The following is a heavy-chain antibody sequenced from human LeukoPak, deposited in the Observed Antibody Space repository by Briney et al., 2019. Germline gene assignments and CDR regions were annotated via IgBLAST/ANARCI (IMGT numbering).Heavy chain of an antibody. D-gene: IGHD6-13*01. J-gene: IGHJ4*02. Sequence: GASVKVSCNASGDTFNSYGISWVRQAPGQGLEWMGWINTYNGNTKYAQNLQGRVTMTTDTSTSTAYMELRSLRLDDTAVFYCARGFIATAGRDYFEYWRQGTLVTVSS. CDR2: INTYNGNT. V-gene: IGHV1-18*01. CDR3: ARGFIATAGRDYFEY. CDR1: GDTFNSYG.